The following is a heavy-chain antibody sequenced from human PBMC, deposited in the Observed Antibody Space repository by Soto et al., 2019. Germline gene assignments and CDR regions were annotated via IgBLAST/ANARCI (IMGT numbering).Heavy chain of an antibody. Sequence: TLSLTCAVSGGSISSGGYSWSWIRQPPGKGLEWIGYIYHSGSTYYNPSLKSRVTISVDRSKNQFSLKLSSVTAADTAVYYCARGTTVTLYGMDVWGQGTTVTVSS. V-gene: IGHV4-30-2*01. D-gene: IGHD4-17*01. CDR2: IYHSGST. CDR3: ARGTTVTLYGMDV. CDR1: GGSISSGGYS. J-gene: IGHJ6*02.